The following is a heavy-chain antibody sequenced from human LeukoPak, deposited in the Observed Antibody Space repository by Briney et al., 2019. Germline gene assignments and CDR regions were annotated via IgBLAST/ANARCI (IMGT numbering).Heavy chain of an antibody. CDR1: GVTFDDYG. CDR2: INWNGGST. V-gene: IGHV3-20*04. Sequence: GGSLRLSCAASGVTFDDYGMSSGRQAPGKGLEWVSGINWNGGSTAYAASVKGRFTIYRDNAKNSLYLQMNSLRAEDTALYYCARVLGCTNGVCPYYYYYYMDVWGKGTTVTVSS. J-gene: IGHJ6*03. D-gene: IGHD2-8*01. CDR3: ARVLGCTNGVCPYYYYYYMDV.